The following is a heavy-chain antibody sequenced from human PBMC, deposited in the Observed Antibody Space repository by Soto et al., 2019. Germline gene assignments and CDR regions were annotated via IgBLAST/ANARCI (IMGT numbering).Heavy chain of an antibody. CDR3: ARDVSGEYSGYDPSLPDY. J-gene: IGHJ4*02. CDR1: GFTFSSYS. CDR2: ISSSSSYI. D-gene: IGHD5-12*01. Sequence: GGSLRLSCAASGFTFSSYSMNWVRQAPGKGLEWVSSISSSSSYIYYADSVKGRFTISRDNAKNSLYLQMNSLRAEDTAVYYCARDVSGEYSGYDPSLPDYWGQGTLVTVSS. V-gene: IGHV3-21*01.